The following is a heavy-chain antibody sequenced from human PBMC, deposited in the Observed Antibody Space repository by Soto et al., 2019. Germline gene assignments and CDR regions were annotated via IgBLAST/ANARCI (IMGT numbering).Heavy chain of an antibody. V-gene: IGHV5-51*01. Sequence: GESLKISCKGSGYSFTSYWIGWVRQMPGKGLEWMGIIYPGDSDTRYSPSFQGRFTISRDNARNTVSLQMSSLRAEDTAIYYCARGDRGGFDLWGHGTVVTVSS. CDR1: GYSFTSYW. J-gene: IGHJ3*01. D-gene: IGHD3-10*01. CDR2: IYPGDSDT. CDR3: ARGDRGGFDL.